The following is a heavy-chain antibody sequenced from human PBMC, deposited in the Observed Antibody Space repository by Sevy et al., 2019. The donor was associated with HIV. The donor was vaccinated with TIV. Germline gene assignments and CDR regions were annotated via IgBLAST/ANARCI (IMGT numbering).Heavy chain of an antibody. CDR3: VKDLYYYIFTGGATDAFDM. CDR2: ISYDGGKK. V-gene: IGHV3-30*18. Sequence: GGSLRLSCAVSGFTFNAYDMQWVRQAPGKGLEYMALISYDGGKKYYSDSVKGRFTSSRDNSENTMYLQMNNLRAEDTAEYYCVKDLYYYIFTGGATDAFDMLGQGTMVTVSS. CDR1: GFTFNAYD. J-gene: IGHJ3*02. D-gene: IGHD3-9*01.